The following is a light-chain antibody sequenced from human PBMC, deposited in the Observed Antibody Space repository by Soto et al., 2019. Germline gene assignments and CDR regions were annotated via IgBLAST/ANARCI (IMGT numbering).Light chain of an antibody. J-gene: IGLJ3*02. Sequence: QSVLTQPASVSGSPGQSVTISCTGTRSDVGANAFVSWYQQHPGKAPKLMIFGVTERPSGVPDRFSGSKSGNTASLTVSGLQADDEAVYYCYSYAGRNIWVFGGGTKLTVL. V-gene: IGLV2-8*01. CDR3: YSYAGRNIWV. CDR1: RSDVGANAF. CDR2: GVT.